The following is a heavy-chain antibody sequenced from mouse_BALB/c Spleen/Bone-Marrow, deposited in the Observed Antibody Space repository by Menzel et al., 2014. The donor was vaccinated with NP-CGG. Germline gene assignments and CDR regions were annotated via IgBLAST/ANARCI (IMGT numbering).Heavy chain of an antibody. V-gene: IGHV7-3*02. J-gene: IGHJ1*01. CDR1: GFTFTDYY. CDR3: ARDENVGIYWYFDV. CDR2: IRNKAKGYTT. Sequence: EAMLVESGGGLVQPGGSLRLSCETSGFTFTDYYMSWVRQPPGKALEWLGFIRNKAKGYTTDYSASVKGRFTISRDNSQSISYLQMNTLRAEDRATYYCARDENVGIYWYFDVWGAGNTVTVSS.